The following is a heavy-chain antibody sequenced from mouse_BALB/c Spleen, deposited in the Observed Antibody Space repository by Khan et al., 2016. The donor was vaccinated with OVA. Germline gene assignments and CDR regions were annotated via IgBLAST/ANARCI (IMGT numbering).Heavy chain of an antibody. V-gene: IGHV14-3*02. CDR3: ARRSSFYYAMDY. Sequence: QLKQSGAELVKPGASVKLSRTASGFNIKDTYMHWVKQRPEQGLEWIGRIDPATGNTKYDPKFQGKATITADTSSNTAYLQLSSLTSEDTAVYYCARRSSFYYAMDYWGQGTSVTVSS. J-gene: IGHJ4*01. D-gene: IGHD1-1*01. CDR2: IDPATGNT. CDR1: GFNIKDTY.